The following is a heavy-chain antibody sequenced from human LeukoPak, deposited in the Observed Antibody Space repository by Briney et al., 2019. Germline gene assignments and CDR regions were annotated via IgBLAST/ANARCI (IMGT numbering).Heavy chain of an antibody. CDR1: GFTFDDYG. Sequence: PGGSLRLSCAASGFTFDDYGMGWVRQAPGKGLEWVSGINWNGGSTGYADSVKGRFTISRDNAKNTLYLQMNSLRAEDTAVYYCAGGYSYGWPAFDYWGQGTLVTVSS. V-gene: IGHV3-20*04. CDR2: INWNGGST. D-gene: IGHD5-18*01. J-gene: IGHJ4*02. CDR3: AGGYSYGWPAFDY.